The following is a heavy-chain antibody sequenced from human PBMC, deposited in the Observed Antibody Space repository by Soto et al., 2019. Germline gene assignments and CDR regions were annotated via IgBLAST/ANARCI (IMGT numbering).Heavy chain of an antibody. CDR2: IIPIFGTA. CDR1: GGTFSSYS. D-gene: IGHD2-2*02. V-gene: IGHV1-69*06. Sequence: SVKVSCKASGGTFSSYSISWVRQAPGQGLEWMGGIIPIFGTANYAQKFQGRVTITADKSTSTAYMELSSLRSEDTAVYYCASRLGVVVPAAIQDYYYYYYGMDVWGQGTTVTVSS. J-gene: IGHJ6*02. CDR3: ASRLGVVVPAAIQDYYYYYYGMDV.